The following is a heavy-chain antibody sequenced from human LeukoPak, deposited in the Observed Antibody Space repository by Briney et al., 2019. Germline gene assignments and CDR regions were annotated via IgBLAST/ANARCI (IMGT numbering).Heavy chain of an antibody. D-gene: IGHD1-26*01. Sequence: GGSLRLSCAASGFTFSSYWMSWVRQAPGKGLEWVANIKQDGSEKYYVDSVKGRFTMSRDNAKNSLYLQMNSLRAEDTAVYYCARDPYSGSYGADYYYYMDVWGKGPTVTISS. V-gene: IGHV3-7*01. CDR1: GFTFSSYW. CDR2: IKQDGSEK. CDR3: ARDPYSGSYGADYYYYMDV. J-gene: IGHJ6*03.